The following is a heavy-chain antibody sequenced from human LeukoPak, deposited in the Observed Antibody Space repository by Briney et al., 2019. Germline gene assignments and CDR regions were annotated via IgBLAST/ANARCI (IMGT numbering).Heavy chain of an antibody. CDR2: INPNSGGT. Sequence: GASVKVSCKASGYTFTGYYMHWVRQAPGQGLEWMGWINPNSGGTNYAQKFQGRVTMTRDTSISTAYMELSRLRSDDTAVYYCARDLNWQLYYYGSGSAFDIWGQGTMVTVSS. J-gene: IGHJ3*02. D-gene: IGHD3-10*01. CDR3: ARDLNWQLYYYGSGSAFDI. CDR1: GYTFTGYY. V-gene: IGHV1-2*02.